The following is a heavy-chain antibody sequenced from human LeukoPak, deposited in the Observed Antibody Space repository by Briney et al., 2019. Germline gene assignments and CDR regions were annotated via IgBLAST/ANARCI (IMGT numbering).Heavy chain of an antibody. CDR2: IFYTGKT. CDR3: ARVFDS. V-gene: IGHV4-39*07. J-gene: IGHJ4*02. CDR1: GGSVYTSDYY. Sequence: SETLSLTCTVSGGSVYTSDYYWGWVRQPPGKGPEWIGDIFYTGKTNYNPSLKSRVSISIDTSKNQFSLKLTSVTAADTAVYYCARVFDSWGQETLVTVSS.